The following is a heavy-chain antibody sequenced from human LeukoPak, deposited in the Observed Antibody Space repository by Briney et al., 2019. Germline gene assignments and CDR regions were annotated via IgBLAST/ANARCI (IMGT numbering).Heavy chain of an antibody. CDR2: ISACNGNT. J-gene: IGHJ4*02. V-gene: IGHV1-18*01. CDR3: ARSIYFDY. CDR1: GYTFTSDG. Sequence: SVNVSCKASGYTFTSDGISWVRQAAGPGLEGMGWISACNGNTNYAQTLQGRATMTTDTSTTTAYMELRSLRSDDTAVYYCARSIYFDYWGQGTLVTVSS.